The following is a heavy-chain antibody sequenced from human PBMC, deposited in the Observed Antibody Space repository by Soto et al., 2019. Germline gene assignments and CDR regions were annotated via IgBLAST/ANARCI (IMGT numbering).Heavy chain of an antibody. CDR2: IYYSGST. J-gene: IGHJ3*02. V-gene: IGHV4-31*01. CDR3: ARAGIVATKKRGAFDI. CDR1: GGSISSGGYY. D-gene: IGHD5-12*01. Sequence: QVQLQESGPGLVKPSQTLSLTCTVSGGSISSGGYYWSWIRQHPGKGLEWIGYIYYSGSTYYNPSRKSPVTISVDTSKNQFSLKLSSVTAADTAVYYCARAGIVATKKRGAFDIWGQGTMVTVSS.